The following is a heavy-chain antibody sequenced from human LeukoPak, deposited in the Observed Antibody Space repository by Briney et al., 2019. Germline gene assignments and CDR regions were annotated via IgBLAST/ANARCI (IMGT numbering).Heavy chain of an antibody. D-gene: IGHD2-2*02. Sequence: SETLSLTCTVSGYSISSGYYWGWIRQPPGKGLEWIGGIYHSGSTYYNPSLKSRVTISVDTSKNQFSLKLSSVTAADTAVYYCARDTVPAAIVDYWGQGTLVTVSS. V-gene: IGHV4-38-2*02. CDR3: ARDTVPAAIVDY. CDR2: IYHSGST. CDR1: GYSISSGYY. J-gene: IGHJ4*02.